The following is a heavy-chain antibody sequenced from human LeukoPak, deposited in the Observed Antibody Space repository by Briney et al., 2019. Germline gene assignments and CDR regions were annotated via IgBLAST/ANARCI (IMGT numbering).Heavy chain of an antibody. Sequence: GGSLRLSCAASGFTFSSYSMNWVRQAPGKGLEWVSSISSSSSYIYYADSVKGRFTISRDNAKNSLYLQMNSLRAEDTAVYYCARDEVSADYYGIDVWGQGTTVTVSS. CDR1: GFTFSSYS. CDR2: ISSSSSYI. J-gene: IGHJ6*02. D-gene: IGHD1-14*01. CDR3: ARDEVSADYYGIDV. V-gene: IGHV3-21*01.